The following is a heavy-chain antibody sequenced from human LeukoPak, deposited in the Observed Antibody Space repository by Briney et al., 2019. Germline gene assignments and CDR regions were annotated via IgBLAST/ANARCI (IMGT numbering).Heavy chain of an antibody. V-gene: IGHV1-69*04. D-gene: IGHD3-16*02. CDR2: IIPILGIA. CDR1: GYTFTTYD. J-gene: IGHJ1*01. Sequence: ASVKVSCKASGYTFTTYDINWVRQATGQGLEWMGRIIPILGIANYAQKFQGRVTITADKSTSTAYMELSSLRSEDTAVYYCAVTYDYVWGSYRLIEYFQHWGQGTLVTVSS. CDR3: AVTYDYVWGSYRLIEYFQH.